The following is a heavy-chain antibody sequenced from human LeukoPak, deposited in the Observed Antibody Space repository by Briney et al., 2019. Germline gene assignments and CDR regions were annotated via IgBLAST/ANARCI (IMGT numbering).Heavy chain of an antibody. CDR3: ARDSELRYFDWLPSNWFDP. CDR2: ISAYNGNT. J-gene: IGHJ5*02. CDR1: GYTFTSYG. Sequence: ASVKVSCKASGYTFTSYGISWVRRAPGQGLEWMGWISAYNGNTNCAQKLQGRVTMTTDTSTSTAYMELRSLRSDDTAVYYCARDSELRYFDWLPSNWFDPWGQGTLVTVSS. D-gene: IGHD3-9*01. V-gene: IGHV1-18*01.